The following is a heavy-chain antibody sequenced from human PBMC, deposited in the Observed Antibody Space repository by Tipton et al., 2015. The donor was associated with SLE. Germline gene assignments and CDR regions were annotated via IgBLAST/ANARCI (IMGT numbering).Heavy chain of an antibody. V-gene: IGHV4-34*01. CDR3: ARGAMVRGITITWFAP. CDR2: INHSGST. Sequence: TLSLTCAVYGGSFSGYYWSWIRQPPGKGLEWIGEINHSGSTNYNPSLKSRVTISVDTSKNQFSLNLTSVTAADTAVYYCARGAMVRGITITWFAPWGQGTLFTVPS. J-gene: IGHJ5*02. D-gene: IGHD3-10*01. CDR1: GGSFSGYY.